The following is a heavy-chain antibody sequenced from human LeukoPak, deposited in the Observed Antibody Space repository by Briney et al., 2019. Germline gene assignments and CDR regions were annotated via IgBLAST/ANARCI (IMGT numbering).Heavy chain of an antibody. CDR2: IYYSGST. J-gene: IGHJ4*02. CDR1: GGSISSYY. V-gene: IGHV4-59*01. Sequence: SETLSLTCTVSGGSISSYYWSWIRQPPGKGQEWIGYIYYSGSTNYNPSLKSRVTISVDTSKNQFSLKLSSVTAADTAVYYCARVLRMATIELWGQGTLVTVSS. CDR3: ARVLRMATIEL. D-gene: IGHD5-24*01.